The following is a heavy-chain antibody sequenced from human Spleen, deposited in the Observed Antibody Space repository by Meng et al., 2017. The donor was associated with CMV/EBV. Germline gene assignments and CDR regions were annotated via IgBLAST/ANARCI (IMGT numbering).Heavy chain of an antibody. V-gene: IGHV4-30-4*03. D-gene: IGHD6-13*01. Sequence: QAQLPEPGPGLWKPSQTRSLTCTVSGGPISSGDYYWSWIRQPPGKGLEWIGYIYYSGSTYYNPSLKSRVTISVDTSKNQFSLKLSSVTAADTAVYYCTYSSSWLTHPLFDYWGQGTLVTVSS. CDR2: IYYSGST. CDR3: TYSSSWLTHPLFDY. J-gene: IGHJ4*02. CDR1: GGPISSGDYY.